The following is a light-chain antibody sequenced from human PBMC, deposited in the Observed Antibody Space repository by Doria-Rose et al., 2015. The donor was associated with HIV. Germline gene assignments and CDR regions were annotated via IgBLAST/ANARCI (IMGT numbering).Light chain of an antibody. CDR3: QQTASSPPWT. Sequence: TQSPSSLSASIGDRVTITCRASPTVSTYLNWFQQEPGKAPKLLIYAASRLQSGVPSRFSGSGSGTDFTLTISGLQPGDFATYDCQQTASSPPWTFGQGTKVEMK. CDR2: AAS. CDR1: PTVSTY. V-gene: IGKV1-39*01. J-gene: IGKJ1*01.